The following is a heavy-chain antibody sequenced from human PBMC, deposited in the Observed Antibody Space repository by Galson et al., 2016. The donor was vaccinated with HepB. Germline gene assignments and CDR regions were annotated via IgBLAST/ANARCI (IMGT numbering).Heavy chain of an antibody. Sequence: SLRLSCAASGLTFSSYGMSWVRQAPGKGLEWFSTMSGSGGTTYYAASVKGRFTISRDNSRNTVFLQMNSLTAEDTAVYYCAKAPSGWSYYFDYWGQGILVTV. CDR2: MSGSGGTT. J-gene: IGHJ4*02. V-gene: IGHV3-23*01. D-gene: IGHD6-19*01. CDR3: AKAPSGWSYYFDY. CDR1: GLTFSSYG.